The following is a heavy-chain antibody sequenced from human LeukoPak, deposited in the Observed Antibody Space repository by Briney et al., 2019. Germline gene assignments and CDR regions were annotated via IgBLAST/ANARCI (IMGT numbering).Heavy chain of an antibody. D-gene: IGHD3-9*01. V-gene: IGHV4-4*02. J-gene: IGHJ4*02. CDR1: GVSISSSEW. CDR2: IHRAGRT. Sequence: SETLSHTCAVSGVSISSSEWWIWVRQPPGQGLEWIGEIHRAGRTRYNPSLKSRVTISMDYSKNQFSLKLTSVTAADTAIYYCGKTDIYFNPIDYWGPGSLVTVSS. CDR3: GKTDIYFNPIDY.